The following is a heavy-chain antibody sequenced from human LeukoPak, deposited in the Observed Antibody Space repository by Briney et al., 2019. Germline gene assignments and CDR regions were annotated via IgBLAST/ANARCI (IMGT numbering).Heavy chain of an antibody. CDR1: GYSISSGYC. J-gene: IGHJ6*03. V-gene: IGHV4-38-2*02. Sequence: SETLSLTCTVSGYSISSGYCWGWIRQPPGKGLEWIGSIYHSGSTYYNPSLKSRVTISVDTSKNQFSLKLISVTAADTAVYYCARGLWFGGSPSYYMDVWGKGTTVTISS. D-gene: IGHD3-10*01. CDR2: IYHSGST. CDR3: ARGLWFGGSPSYYMDV.